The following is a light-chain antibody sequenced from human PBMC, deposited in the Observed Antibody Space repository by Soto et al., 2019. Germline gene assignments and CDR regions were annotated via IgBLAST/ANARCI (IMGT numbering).Light chain of an antibody. J-gene: IGLJ1*01. V-gene: IGLV2-11*01. Sequence: QSALTQPRSVSGSPGQSVTISCTGTSSDVGGYNYASWYQQHPGKAPKLMIYDVSKRPSGVPDRFSGSKSGNTASLTISGLQAEDEADYYCCSYAGSYLGVFGTGTKVTVL. CDR2: DVS. CDR1: SSDVGGYNY. CDR3: CSYAGSYLGV.